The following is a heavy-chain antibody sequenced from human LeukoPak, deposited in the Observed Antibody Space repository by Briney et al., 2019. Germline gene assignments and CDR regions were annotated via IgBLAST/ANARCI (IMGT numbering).Heavy chain of an antibody. CDR2: IYYSGRT. CDR3: ARSQATAMVSDY. J-gene: IGHJ4*02. D-gene: IGHD2-2*01. V-gene: IGHV4-59*05. CDR1: GASISNYY. Sequence: SETLSLTCAVSGASISNYYWSWIRRPPGKGLEWIGSIYYSGRTYYNPSLKIRVTIFVDTSKNQFSLKLNSVTAADTAVYYCARSQATAMVSDYWGQGTLVTVSS.